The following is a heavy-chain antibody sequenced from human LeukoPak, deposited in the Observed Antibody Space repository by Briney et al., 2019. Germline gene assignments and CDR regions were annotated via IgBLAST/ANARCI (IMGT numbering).Heavy chain of an antibody. CDR1: GFTFSSYG. J-gene: IGHJ6*02. CDR3: ARDLAAAGNFYYYYCGMDV. V-gene: IGHV3-33*01. CDR2: IWYDGSNK. Sequence: GGSLRLSCAASGFTFSSYGMHWVRQAPGKGLEWVAVIWYDGSNKYYADSVKGRFTISRDNSKNTLYLQMNSLRAEDTAVYYCARDLAAAGNFYYYYCGMDVWGQGTTVTVSS. D-gene: IGHD6-13*01.